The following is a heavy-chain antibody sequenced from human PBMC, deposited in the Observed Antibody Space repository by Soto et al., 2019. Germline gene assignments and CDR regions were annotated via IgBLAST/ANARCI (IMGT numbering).Heavy chain of an antibody. CDR1: GYTYTSYA. D-gene: IGHD5-18*01. CDR2: ISACNGNT. CDR3: ARSGSGYSYGLFYYYYYMDV. V-gene: IGHV1-3*01. Sequence: ASVKVSCKASGYTYTSYAMDWVRQAPGQRLEWMGWISACNGNTKYAQKLQGRVTITTDTSTSTAYMELRSLRSDDTAVYYCARSGSGYSYGLFYYYYYMDVWGKGTTVTVSS. J-gene: IGHJ6*03.